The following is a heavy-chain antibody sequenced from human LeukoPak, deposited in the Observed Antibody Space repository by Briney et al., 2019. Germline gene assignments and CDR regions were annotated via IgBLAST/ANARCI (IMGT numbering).Heavy chain of an antibody. V-gene: IGHV3-23*01. CDR1: GFTFSSYA. D-gene: IGHD1-1*01. CDR3: ARRTDGQRIYYFDY. Sequence: RTGGSLRLSCAASGFTFSSYAMSWVRQAPGRGLEWVSAISGSGVSTYYADSVKGRVTISRDNSKNTLYLQMNSLRAEDTAVYYCARRTDGQRIYYFDYWGQGTLVTVSS. CDR2: ISGSGVST. J-gene: IGHJ4*02.